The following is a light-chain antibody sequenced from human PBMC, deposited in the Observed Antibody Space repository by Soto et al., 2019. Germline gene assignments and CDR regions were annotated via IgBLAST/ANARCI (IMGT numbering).Light chain of an antibody. CDR3: SSFASSNTWV. J-gene: IGLJ3*02. CDR1: SSDVGAYNY. CDR2: EVT. V-gene: IGLV2-8*01. Sequence: QSALTQPPSASGSPGQSVTISCTGTSSDVGAYNYVSWYQQHAGKAPKLVIYEVTKRPSGVPDRFSGSKSANTASLTVSGLPAEDEADYYSSSFASSNTWVFGGGTKLTVL.